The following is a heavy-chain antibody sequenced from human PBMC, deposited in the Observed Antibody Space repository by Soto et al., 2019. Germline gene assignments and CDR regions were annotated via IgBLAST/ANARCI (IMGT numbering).Heavy chain of an antibody. CDR2: ISAYNGNT. CDR1: GYTFTSYG. Sequence: QVQLVQSGAEVKKPGASVKVSCKASGYTFTSYGISWVRQAPGQGLEWMGWISAYNGNTNYAQKLQGRVTMTTDTSPSTAYMELRSLRSDDTAVYYCAREDRPLLYSSGWYGHYWGQGTLGTVSS. D-gene: IGHD6-19*01. CDR3: AREDRPLLYSSGWYGHY. V-gene: IGHV1-18*01. J-gene: IGHJ4*02.